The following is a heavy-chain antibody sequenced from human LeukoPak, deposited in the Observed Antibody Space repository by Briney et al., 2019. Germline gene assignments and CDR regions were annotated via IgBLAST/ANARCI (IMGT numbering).Heavy chain of an antibody. CDR2: MSGIGGFV. CDR1: GFTFSAYT. Sequence: MAGGSLRLSCAASGFTFSAYTMNWVRQAPGKGLEWVASMSGIGGFVHYADSVKGRFTISRDNAKSSLYLQMNSLRAEDTAVYFCARDDYSDSPTYYNGMDVWGQGTAVTVSS. CDR3: ARDDYSDSPTYYNGMDV. V-gene: IGHV3-21*01. D-gene: IGHD4/OR15-4a*01. J-gene: IGHJ6*02.